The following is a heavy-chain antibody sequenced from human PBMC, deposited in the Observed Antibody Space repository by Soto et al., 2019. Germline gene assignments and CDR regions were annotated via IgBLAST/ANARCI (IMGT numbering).Heavy chain of an antibody. CDR2: ISYDGSNK. V-gene: IGHV3-30-3*01. J-gene: IGHJ4*02. Sequence: QVQLVESGGGVVQPGRSLRLSCAASGFTFSSYAMHWVRQAPGKGLEWVAVISYDGSNKYYADSVKGRFTISRDNSKNTLYLQMNSLRAEDTAVYYCARDGLLRSYYFDYGGQGTLVPVSS. D-gene: IGHD2-21*02. CDR1: GFTFSSYA. CDR3: ARDGLLRSYYFDY.